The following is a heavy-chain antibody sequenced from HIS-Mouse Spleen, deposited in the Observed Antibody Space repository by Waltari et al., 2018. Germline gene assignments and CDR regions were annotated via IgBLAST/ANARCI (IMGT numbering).Heavy chain of an antibody. V-gene: IGHV4-39*07. J-gene: IGHJ6*02. CDR1: GGSISSRSYY. CDR3: ARVWMVRGVIQSYYYYGMDV. Sequence: QLQLQESGPGLVKPSETLSLTCTVSGGSISSRSYYWGWIRQPPGQGLEWIGSIYYSGSTYYNPSLKSRVTISVDTSKNQFSLKLSSVTAADTAVYYCARVWMVRGVIQSYYYYGMDVWGQGTTVTVSS. CDR2: IYYSGST. D-gene: IGHD3-10*01.